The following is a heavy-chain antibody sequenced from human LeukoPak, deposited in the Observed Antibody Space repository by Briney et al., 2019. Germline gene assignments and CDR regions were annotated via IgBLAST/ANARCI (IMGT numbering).Heavy chain of an antibody. CDR2: IYYSGST. CDR3: ARQTRTDTLDY. V-gene: IGHV4-39*01. D-gene: IGHD2-15*01. J-gene: IGHJ4*02. CDR1: GGSISSSSYN. Sequence: SETLSLTCTVSGGSISSSSYNWGWIRQPPGKGLEWIGNIYYSGSTYYNPSLNSLFTISLDTSKNQFSLKVSSVTAADTAVYYCARQTRTDTLDYWGQGTLVTVSS.